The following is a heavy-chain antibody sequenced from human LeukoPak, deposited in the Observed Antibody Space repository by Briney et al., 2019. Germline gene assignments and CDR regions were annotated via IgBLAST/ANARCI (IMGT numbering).Heavy chain of an antibody. V-gene: IGHV3-33*08. J-gene: IGHJ4*02. Sequence: GGSLRLSCAASGFTFSSYAMSWVRQAPGKGLEWVAVIWYDGSNNYYADSVKGRFTISRDNFNNTLYLQMNSLRAEDTALYYCARKGVSLSEERGYSGDGPGEFDYWGQGTLVTVSS. CDR2: IWYDGSNN. CDR1: GFTFSSYA. CDR3: ARKGVSLSEERGYSGDGPGEFDY. D-gene: IGHD5-12*01.